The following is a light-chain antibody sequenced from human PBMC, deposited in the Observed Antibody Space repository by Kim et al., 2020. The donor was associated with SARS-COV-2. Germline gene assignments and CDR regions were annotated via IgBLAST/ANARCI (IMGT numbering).Light chain of an antibody. Sequence: EIVLTQSPGTLSLSPGERATLSCRASETVSNSFIAWYQQKPGQAPRLLIYGASTRATGIPDRFTGSGSGTDFTLTIRRLEPEDFAVYYCHLYGSLPPWSFGQGTKVDIK. J-gene: IGKJ1*01. CDR3: HLYGSLPPWS. CDR2: GAS. V-gene: IGKV3-20*01. CDR1: ETVSNSF.